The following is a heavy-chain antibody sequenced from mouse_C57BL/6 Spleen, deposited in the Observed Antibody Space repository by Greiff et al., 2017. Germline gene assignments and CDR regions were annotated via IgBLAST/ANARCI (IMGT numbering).Heavy chain of an antibody. J-gene: IGHJ2*01. CDR2: IHPNSGST. CDR1: GYTFTSYW. D-gene: IGHD4-1*01. Sequence: QVQLKQPGAELVKPGASVKLSCKASGYTFTSYWMHWVKQRPGQGLEWIGMIHPNSGSTNYNEKFKSKATLTVDKSSSTAYMQLSSLTSEDSAVYYWARQDWVYFDYWGQGTTLTVSS. CDR3: ARQDWVYFDY. V-gene: IGHV1-64*01.